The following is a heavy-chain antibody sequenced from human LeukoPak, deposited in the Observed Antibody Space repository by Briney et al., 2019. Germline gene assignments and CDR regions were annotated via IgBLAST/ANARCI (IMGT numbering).Heavy chain of an antibody. Sequence: SVKVSCKASGFTFTSSAMQWVRQARGQRLEWIGWIVVGSGNTNYAQKFQERVTITRDMSTSTAYMELSSLRSEDTAVYYCAADSLGHNWYFDLWGRGTLVTVSS. D-gene: IGHD3-16*01. CDR3: AADSLGHNWYFDL. J-gene: IGHJ2*01. CDR1: GFTFTSSA. V-gene: IGHV1-58*02. CDR2: IVVGSGNT.